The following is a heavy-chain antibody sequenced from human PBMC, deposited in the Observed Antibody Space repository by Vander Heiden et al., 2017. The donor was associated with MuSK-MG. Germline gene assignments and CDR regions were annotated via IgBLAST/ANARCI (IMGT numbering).Heavy chain of an antibody. CDR2: INPSGGST. J-gene: IGHJ4*02. CDR1: GYTFTSYY. Sequence: QVQLVQSGAEVKKPGASVKVSCKPSGYTFTSYYMHWVRQAPGQGLEWMGIINPSGGSTSYAQKFQGRVTMTRDTSTSTVYMELSSLRSEDTAVYYCARDRSPAGVATSYYFDYWGQGTLVTVSS. D-gene: IGHD5-12*01. V-gene: IGHV1-46*03. CDR3: ARDRSPAGVATSYYFDY.